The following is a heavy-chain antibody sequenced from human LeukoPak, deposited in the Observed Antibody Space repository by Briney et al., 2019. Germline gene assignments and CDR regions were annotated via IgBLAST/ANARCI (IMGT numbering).Heavy chain of an antibody. CDR1: VVPFIGDS. D-gene: IGHD1-26*01. CDR3: ASQSSGSSTRAPDF. CDR2: ISASSRTK. J-gene: IGHJ4*01. V-gene: IGHV3-48*04. Sequence: GGSLRLSCVHSVVPFIGDSLNGVRQAPGKGLEWISYISASSRTKYYADSVKGRFHISRDNAKKSLYLQMDNLRGEDTALYYCASQSSGSSTRAPDFWGHGTLVTVS.